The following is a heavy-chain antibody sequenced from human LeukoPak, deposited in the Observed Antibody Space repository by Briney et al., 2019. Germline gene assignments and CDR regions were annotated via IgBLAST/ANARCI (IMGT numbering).Heavy chain of an antibody. Sequence: PSETLSLTCTVSGGSISSYYWSWIRQPPGKELEWIGYIYYSGSTNYNPSLKSRVTISVDTSKNQFSLKLSSVSAEDTAVYYCAKMAVGAACFDYWGQGTVVTVSS. V-gene: IGHV4-59*12. J-gene: IGHJ4*02. D-gene: IGHD2-15*01. CDR1: GGSISSYY. CDR2: IYYSGST. CDR3: AKMAVGAACFDY.